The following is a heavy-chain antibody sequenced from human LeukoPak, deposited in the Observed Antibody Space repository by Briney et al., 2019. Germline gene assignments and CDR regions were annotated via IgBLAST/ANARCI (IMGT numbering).Heavy chain of an antibody. V-gene: IGHV3-33*06. CDR2: IWYDGSNK. CDR1: GFTFSSYG. J-gene: IGHJ4*02. CDR3: AKGSLVAALGGS. Sequence: PGGSLRLSCAASGFTFSSYGMHWVRQAPGKGLEWVAVIWYDGSNKYYADPVKGRFTISRDNSKNTLYLQMNSLRAEDTAVYYCAKGSLVAALGGSWGQGTLVTVSS. D-gene: IGHD2-15*01.